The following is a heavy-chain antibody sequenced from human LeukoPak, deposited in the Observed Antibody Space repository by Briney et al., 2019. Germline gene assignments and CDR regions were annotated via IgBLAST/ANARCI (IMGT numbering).Heavy chain of an antibody. V-gene: IGHV3-43*02. CDR2: ISGDGVST. CDR1: GFIFDDYA. Sequence: PGGSLRLSCAASGFIFDDYAMHWVRQAPGKGLEWVSLISGDGVSTFYADSVKGRFSISRDNSKNSLYLEMNSLRTEDTAMYYCAKESGKFDYWGQGTLVAVSS. CDR3: AKESGKFDY. J-gene: IGHJ4*02.